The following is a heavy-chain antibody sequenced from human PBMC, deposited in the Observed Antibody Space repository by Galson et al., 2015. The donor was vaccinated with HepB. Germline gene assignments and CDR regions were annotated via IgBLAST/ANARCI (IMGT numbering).Heavy chain of an antibody. CDR1: GGSFSGYY. CDR2: INHSGST. Sequence: ETLSLTCAVYGGSFSGYYWSWIRQPPGKGLEWIGEINHSGSTNYNPSLKSRVTISVDTSKNQFSLKLSSVTAADTAVYYCARGWVMVRGVIGPSRGMDVWGQGTTVTVSS. J-gene: IGHJ6*02. V-gene: IGHV4-34*01. CDR3: ARGWVMVRGVIGPSRGMDV. D-gene: IGHD3-10*01.